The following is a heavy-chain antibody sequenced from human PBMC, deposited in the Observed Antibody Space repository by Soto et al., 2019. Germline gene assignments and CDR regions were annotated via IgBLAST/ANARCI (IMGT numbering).Heavy chain of an antibody. D-gene: IGHD3-22*01. Sequence: GGSLRLSCAASGFTFSSYAMSWVRQAPGKGLEWVSAISGSGGSTYYADSVKGRFTISRDNSKNTLYLQMNSLRAEDTAVYYCAKADGGSSGYYYVSDYWGQGTLVTVSS. CDR2: ISGSGGST. J-gene: IGHJ4*02. CDR1: GFTFSSYA. CDR3: AKADGGSSGYYYVSDY. V-gene: IGHV3-23*01.